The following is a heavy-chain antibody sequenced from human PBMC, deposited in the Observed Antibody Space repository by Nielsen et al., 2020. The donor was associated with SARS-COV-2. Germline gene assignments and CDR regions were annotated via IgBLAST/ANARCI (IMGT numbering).Heavy chain of an antibody. D-gene: IGHD3-3*01. CDR3: ARVLSYTFDI. Sequence: GESLKISCAASGFTFSSYSMNWVRQAPGKGLEWVSSISSSSSYIYYADSVKGRFTISRDNAKNSLYLQMNSLRDEDTAVYYCARVLSYTFDIWGQGTMVTVSS. CDR1: GFTFSSYS. CDR2: ISSSSSYI. J-gene: IGHJ3*02. V-gene: IGHV3-21*01.